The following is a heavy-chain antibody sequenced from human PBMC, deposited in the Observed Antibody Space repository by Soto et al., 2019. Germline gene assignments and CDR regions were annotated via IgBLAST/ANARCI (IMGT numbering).Heavy chain of an antibody. CDR1: GFTFSSYA. V-gene: IGHV3-30-3*01. J-gene: IGHJ6*02. Sequence: QVQLVESGGAVVQPGRSLRVSCAASGFTFSSYAMHWVRQAPGKGLEWVAIISYDGSNKYNADSVKGRFTISRDNSENTLYLQINSLRAEDTAVYYCAREQLAPSGYFYGLDVWGQGTTVTVSS. CDR2: ISYDGSNK. CDR3: AREQLAPSGYFYGLDV. D-gene: IGHD1-1*01.